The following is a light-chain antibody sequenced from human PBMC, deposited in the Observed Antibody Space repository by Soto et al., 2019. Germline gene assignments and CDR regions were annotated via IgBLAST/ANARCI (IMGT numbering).Light chain of an antibody. V-gene: IGLV3-21*02. CDR3: QVWDSTYDHYV. Sequence: YELTQPPSVSVSPGQTAKITCGGNNIGGKSLHWYQQKPGQAPVLVVYDHGDRPSGIPERFSGSNSGNTATLTISRVEAGDEADYYCQVWDSTYDHYVFGTGTKVTVL. CDR2: DHG. CDR1: NIGGKS. J-gene: IGLJ1*01.